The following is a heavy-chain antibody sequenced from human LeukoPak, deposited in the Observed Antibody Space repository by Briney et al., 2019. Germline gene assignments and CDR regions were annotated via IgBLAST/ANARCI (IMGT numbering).Heavy chain of an antibody. D-gene: IGHD2-2*03. CDR1: GGSISGYY. J-gene: IGHJ6*03. CDR3: ARGYGYCSSTSCYPGYMDV. V-gene: IGHV4-59*01. CDR2: IYYSGST. Sequence: MPSETLSLTCTVSGGSISGYYWSWIRQPPGKGLEWIGYIYYSGSTNYNPSLKSRVTISVDTSKNQFSLKLSSVTAADTAVYYCARGYGYCSSTSCYPGYMDVWGKGTTVTVSS.